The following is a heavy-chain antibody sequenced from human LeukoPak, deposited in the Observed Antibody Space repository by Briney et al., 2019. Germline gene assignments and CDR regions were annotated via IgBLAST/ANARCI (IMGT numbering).Heavy chain of an antibody. CDR2: IRYDGSNK. V-gene: IGHV3-30*02. Sequence: PGGSLRLSCAASGFTFSSYGMHWVRQAPGKGLEWVAFIRYDGSNKYYADSVKGRFTISRDNSKNTLYLQTNSLRAEDTAVYYCAKLYEQLAYYYYYYMDVWGKGTAVTVSS. CDR3: AKLYEQLAYYYYYYMDV. J-gene: IGHJ6*03. CDR1: GFTFSSYG. D-gene: IGHD6-6*01.